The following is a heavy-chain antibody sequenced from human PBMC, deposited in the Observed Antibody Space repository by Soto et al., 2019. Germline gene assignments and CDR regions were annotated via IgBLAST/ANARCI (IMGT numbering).Heavy chain of an antibody. CDR1: GLSVSTNY. CDR3: AAYYYDGSGYYFDY. V-gene: IGHV3-53*01. Sequence: VQMVESGGGLIQSGGSLRLSCAASGLSVSTNYVSWVRQAPGKGLECVSVISSGGSTYFADSVKGRFTVSRDSSXNTVFRQMSSLRAEDTAVYYCAAYYYDGSGYYFDYWGQGTLVTVSS. J-gene: IGHJ4*02. D-gene: IGHD3-22*01. CDR2: ISSGGST.